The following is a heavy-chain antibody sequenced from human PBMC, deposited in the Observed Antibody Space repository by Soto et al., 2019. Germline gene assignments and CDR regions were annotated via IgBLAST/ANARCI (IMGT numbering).Heavy chain of an antibody. CDR2: IYHSGST. V-gene: IGHV4-4*02. CDR1: GGSISSRNW. J-gene: IGHJ6*02. Sequence: QVQLQESGPGLVKPSGTLSLTCAVSGGSISSRNWWSWVRQPPGKGLEWIGEIYHSGSTNHNPSLNSLVTIAVDKSKNQFSLRLSSVTAADTAVYYCARVSGSYYYGMDVWGQWTTVTVSS. D-gene: IGHD1-26*01. CDR3: ARVSGSYYYGMDV.